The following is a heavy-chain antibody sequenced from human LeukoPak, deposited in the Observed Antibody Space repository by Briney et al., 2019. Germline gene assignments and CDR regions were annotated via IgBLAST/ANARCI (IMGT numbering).Heavy chain of an antibody. Sequence: GGSLRLSCAASGFTFSKFGMHWVRQTPGKGLEWVALVWNDGSKNYYADSVKGRFTISGDNSKDTLYLLLNSLRAEDTAVYYCAKDWSLGYGCLDYWGQGTLVTVSS. CDR3: AKDWSLGYGCLDY. CDR2: VWNDGSKN. D-gene: IGHD5-12*01. V-gene: IGHV3-33*06. CDR1: GFTFSKFG. J-gene: IGHJ4*02.